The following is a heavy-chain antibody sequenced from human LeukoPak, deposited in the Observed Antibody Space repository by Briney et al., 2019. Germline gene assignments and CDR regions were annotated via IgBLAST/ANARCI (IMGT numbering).Heavy chain of an antibody. CDR3: AKSPIAAAGTRYFQH. CDR1: GFTFSSSA. V-gene: IGHV3-23*01. D-gene: IGHD6-13*01. CDR2: ISGSGGTT. J-gene: IGHJ1*01. Sequence: GGSLRLSCAASGFTFSSSAMSWVRQAPGKGLEWVSAISGSGGTTYYADSVKGRFTISRDNSKSTLYLQLNSLRAEDTALYYCAKSPIAAAGTRYFQHWGQGTLVSVSS.